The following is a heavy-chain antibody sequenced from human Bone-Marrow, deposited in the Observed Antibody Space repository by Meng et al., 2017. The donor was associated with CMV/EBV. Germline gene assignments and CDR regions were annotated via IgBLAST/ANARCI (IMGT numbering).Heavy chain of an antibody. Sequence: GGSLRLSCAASGFTFSSYWMHWVRQAPGKGLVWVSRINSDGSSTSYADSVKGRFTISRDNAKNTLYLQMNSLRAEDTAVYYCARDRSGSFPPDVYYYYGMDVWGQGTTVTVSS. CDR3: ARDRSGSFPPDVYYYYGMDV. CDR1: GFTFSSYW. J-gene: IGHJ6*02. D-gene: IGHD1-26*01. V-gene: IGHV3-74*01. CDR2: INSDGSST.